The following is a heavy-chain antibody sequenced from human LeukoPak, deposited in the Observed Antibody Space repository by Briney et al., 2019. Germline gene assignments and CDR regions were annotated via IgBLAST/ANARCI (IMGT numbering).Heavy chain of an antibody. CDR1: GGSISSSDYY. J-gene: IGHJ5*02. V-gene: IGHV4-39*01. CDR2: IYYGGST. Sequence: SETLSLTCIVSGGSISSSDYYWGWIRQPPGKGLEWIGSIYYGGSTYYNPSLKSRVTISVDTSMNQFSLKLSFVTTADTAVYYCARALPYCTGGSCTRGYNWFDPWGQGTLDTVPS. CDR3: ARALPYCTGGSCTRGYNWFDP. D-gene: IGHD2-8*02.